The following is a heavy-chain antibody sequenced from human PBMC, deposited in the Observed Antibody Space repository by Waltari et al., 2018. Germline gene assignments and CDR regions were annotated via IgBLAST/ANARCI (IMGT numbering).Heavy chain of an antibody. Sequence: QVQLQESGPGLVKPSETLSLTCTVSGGPISSYYWSWIRQPPGKGLEWIGYIYYSGSTNYNPSLKSRVTISVDTSKNQFSLKLSSVTAADTAVYYCARGIFDYWGQGTLVTVSS. J-gene: IGHJ4*02. V-gene: IGHV4-59*01. CDR1: GGPISSYY. CDR2: IYYSGST. CDR3: ARGIFDY.